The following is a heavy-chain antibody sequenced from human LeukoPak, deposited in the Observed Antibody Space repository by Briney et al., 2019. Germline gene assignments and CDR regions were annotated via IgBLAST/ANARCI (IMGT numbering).Heavy chain of an antibody. CDR2: INHSGST. D-gene: IGHD3-22*01. V-gene: IGHV4-34*01. CDR3: ARGGYYYDSSLNFDY. J-gene: IGHJ4*02. Sequence: TSSETLSLTCAVYGGSFSGYYWSWIRQPPGKGLEWIGEINHSGSTNYNPSLKSRVTISVDTSKNQFSLKLSSVTAADTAVYYCARGGYYYDSSLNFDYWGQGTLVTVSS. CDR1: GGSFSGYY.